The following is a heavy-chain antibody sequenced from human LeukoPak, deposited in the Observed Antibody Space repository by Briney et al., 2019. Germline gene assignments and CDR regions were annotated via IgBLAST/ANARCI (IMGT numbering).Heavy chain of an antibody. CDR3: AKGSYYDSSGSFYFDY. Sequence: SGGSLRLSCAASGFTFKTYAMSWVRQAPGKGLEWVSGISGSGDNTYYADSVKGRFTISRDNSKNTLYVQVNSLGTEDTAAYYCAKGSYYDSSGSFYFDYWGQGTLVTVSS. CDR2: ISGSGDNT. V-gene: IGHV3-23*01. J-gene: IGHJ4*02. CDR1: GFTFKTYA. D-gene: IGHD3-22*01.